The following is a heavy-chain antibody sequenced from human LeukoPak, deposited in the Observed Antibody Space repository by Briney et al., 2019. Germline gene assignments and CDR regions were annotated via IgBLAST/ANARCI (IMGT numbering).Heavy chain of an antibody. Sequence: VASVKVSCKASGYTFTSYDINWVRQATGQGLEWMGWMNPNSGNTGYAQKFQGRVTMTRNTSISTAYMELSSLRSEDTAVCYCARSRTYYYDSSGYWGQGTLVTVSS. D-gene: IGHD3-22*01. J-gene: IGHJ4*02. CDR1: GYTFTSYD. CDR3: ARSRTYYYDSSGY. V-gene: IGHV1-8*01. CDR2: MNPNSGNT.